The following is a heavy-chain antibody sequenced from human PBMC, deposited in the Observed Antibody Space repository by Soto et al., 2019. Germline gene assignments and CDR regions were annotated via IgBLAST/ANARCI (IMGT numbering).Heavy chain of an antibody. D-gene: IGHD4-17*01. CDR3: TTDGTASYGDYSLYYYGMDV. CDR2: IKSKTDGGTT. CDR1: GFTFSNAW. J-gene: IGHJ6*02. Sequence: PGGSLRLSCSASGFTFSNAWMNWVRQAPGKGLEWVGRIKSKTDGGTTDYAAPVKGRFTISRDDSKNTLYLQMNSLKTEDTAVYYCTTDGTASYGDYSLYYYGMDVWGQGITVTVSS. V-gene: IGHV3-15*07.